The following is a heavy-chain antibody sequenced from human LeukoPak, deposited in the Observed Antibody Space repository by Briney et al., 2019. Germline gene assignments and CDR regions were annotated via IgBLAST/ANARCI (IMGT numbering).Heavy chain of an antibody. D-gene: IGHD2-2*01. CDR2: IKHDGSDK. CDR1: GFSFSNYG. J-gene: IGHJ6*03. CDR3: ATICSTSCYGYYMDV. V-gene: IGHV3-7*01. Sequence: GSLRLSCAASGFSFSNYGMHWVRQAPGKGLEWVANIKHDGSDKYYVDSVTGRFTISRDNAKNSLSLQMNSLRVEDTAVYYCATICSTSCYGYYMDVWGKGTTVTVSS.